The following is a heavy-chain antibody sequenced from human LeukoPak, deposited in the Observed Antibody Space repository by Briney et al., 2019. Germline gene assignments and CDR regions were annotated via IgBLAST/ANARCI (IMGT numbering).Heavy chain of an antibody. J-gene: IGHJ4*02. CDR2: ISSRSSYI. V-gene: IGHV3-21*01. Sequence: PGGSLRLSCAASGFTFSSYSMNWVRQAPGKGLEWVSSISSRSSYIYYADSVKGRFTISRDNAKNSLYLQMNSLRAEDTAVYYCARGVGYYDSSGYYENYFDYWGQGTLVTVSS. CDR3: ARGVGYYDSSGYYENYFDY. CDR1: GFTFSSYS. D-gene: IGHD3-22*01.